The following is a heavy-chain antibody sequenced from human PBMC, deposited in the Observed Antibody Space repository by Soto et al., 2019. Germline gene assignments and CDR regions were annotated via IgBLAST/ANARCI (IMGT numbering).Heavy chain of an antibody. D-gene: IGHD5-18*01. J-gene: IGHJ4*02. CDR1: GFTFSSYA. CDR3: ASPPLVDTAMVTGVYYFDY. V-gene: IGHV3-23*01. Sequence: PGGSLRLSCAASGFTFSSYAMSWVRQAPGKGLEWVSAISGSGGSTYYADPVKGRFTISRDNSKNTLYLQMNSLRAEDTAVYYCASPPLVDTAMVTGVYYFDYWGQGTLVTVSS. CDR2: ISGSGGST.